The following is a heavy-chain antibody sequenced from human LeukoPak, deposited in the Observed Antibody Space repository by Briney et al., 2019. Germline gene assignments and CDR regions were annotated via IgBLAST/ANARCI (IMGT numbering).Heavy chain of an antibody. CDR3: ARLRGLSTYYYGSGSYLDV. Sequence: SETLSLTCTVSGGSVSAYYWSWIRQPPGKGLEWIGYIYYSGSSNYNPSLKSRVTISVDTSKNQFSLKLSSVTAADTAVYYCARLRGLSTYYYGSGSYLDVWGQGTTVTVSS. V-gene: IGHV4-59*08. D-gene: IGHD3-10*01. J-gene: IGHJ6*02. CDR1: GGSVSAYY. CDR2: IYYSGSS.